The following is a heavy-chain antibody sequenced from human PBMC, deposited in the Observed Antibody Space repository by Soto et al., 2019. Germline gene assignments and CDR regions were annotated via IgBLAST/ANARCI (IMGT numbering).Heavy chain of an antibody. D-gene: IGHD4-4*01. CDR1: GYSFTSYW. J-gene: IGHJ6*03. Sequence: HGESLKISCKGSGYSFTSYWIGWVRQMPGKGLEWLGIIYPGDSDTRYSPSFQGQVTISADKSISTAYLQWSSLKASDTAMYYCARNRKTTVTPFYYYYYYMDVWGKGTTVTVSS. V-gene: IGHV5-51*01. CDR2: IYPGDSDT. CDR3: ARNRKTTVTPFYYYYYYMDV.